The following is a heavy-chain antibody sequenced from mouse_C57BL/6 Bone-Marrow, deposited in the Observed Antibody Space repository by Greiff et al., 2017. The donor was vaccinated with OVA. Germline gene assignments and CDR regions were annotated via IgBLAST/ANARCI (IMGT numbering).Heavy chain of an antibody. J-gene: IGHJ4*01. CDR3: AGRVSYYAMDY. Sequence: EVKLMESGGDLVKPGGSLKLSCAASGFTFSSYGMSWVRQTPDKRLEWVATISSGGSYTYYPDSVKGRITISRDNAKNTLYLQMSSLKSEDTAMYYCAGRVSYYAMDYWGQGTSVTVSS. CDR2: ISSGGSYT. V-gene: IGHV5-6*02. CDR1: GFTFSSYG.